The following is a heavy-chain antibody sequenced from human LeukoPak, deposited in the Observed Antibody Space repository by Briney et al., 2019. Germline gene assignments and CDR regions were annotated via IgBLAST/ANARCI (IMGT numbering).Heavy chain of an antibody. Sequence: ASVKVSCKASGYDFINYGISWERQAPGQGLEWMGWRSIYNGNTDYKLQGRVTMTTDTLTSTAYMEVRSLRSDDTAVYYCARGGPFPSSSSSREYYLDYWGQGTLVTVSS. CDR2: RSIYNGNT. CDR3: ARGGPFPSSSSSREYYLDY. V-gene: IGHV1-18*01. J-gene: IGHJ4*02. D-gene: IGHD6-6*01. CDR1: GYDFINYG.